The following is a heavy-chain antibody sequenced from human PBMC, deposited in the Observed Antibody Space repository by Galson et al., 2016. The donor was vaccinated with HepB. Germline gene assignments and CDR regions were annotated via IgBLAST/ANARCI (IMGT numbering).Heavy chain of an antibody. Sequence: CAISGDSVSSNNAAWNWIRQSPSRGLEWLGRTYYRSKWYNDYAVSVKGRVTINGDTYKNQYSLELHSVTPEDPAVYYFARVSGSYFDWFDPWGQGTLVIVSS. D-gene: IGHD1-26*01. CDR3: ARVSGSYFDWFDP. CDR1: GDSVSSNNAA. V-gene: IGHV6-1*01. CDR2: TYYRSKWYN. J-gene: IGHJ5*02.